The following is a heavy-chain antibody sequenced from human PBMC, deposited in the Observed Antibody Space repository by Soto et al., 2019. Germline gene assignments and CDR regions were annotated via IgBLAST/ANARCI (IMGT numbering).Heavy chain of an antibody. CDR2: ISAYNGNT. CDR1: GYTFTSYG. CDR3: ASWNGVAVAGAGAFDI. V-gene: IGHV1-18*01. D-gene: IGHD6-19*01. J-gene: IGHJ3*02. Sequence: ASVKVSCKASGYTFTSYGISWVRQAPGQGLEWMGWISAYNGNTNYAQKLQGRVTMTTDTSTSTAYMELRSLRSDDTAVYYCASWNGVAVAGAGAFDIWGQGTMVTVSS.